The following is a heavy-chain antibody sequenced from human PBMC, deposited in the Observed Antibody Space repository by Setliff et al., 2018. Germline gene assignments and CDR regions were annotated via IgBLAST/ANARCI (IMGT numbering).Heavy chain of an antibody. J-gene: IGHJ2*01. CDR1: GGTFSSHY. CDR2: IIPASNGA. V-gene: IGHV1-69*04. D-gene: IGHD1-26*01. Sequence: SVKVSCKASGGTFSSHYISWVRQAPGQGPQWLGRIIPASNGANYAQRFRGRVSFSADISTGTVFMDLSSLESEDTAVYYCVRVRRGGYHSVYWSFDLWGRGTLVTVSS. CDR3: VRVRRGGYHSVYWSFDL.